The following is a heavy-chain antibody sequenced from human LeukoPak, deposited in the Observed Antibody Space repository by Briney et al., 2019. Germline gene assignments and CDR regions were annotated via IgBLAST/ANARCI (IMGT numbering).Heavy chain of an antibody. D-gene: IGHD5-18*01. CDR2: IYFSGTT. CDR1: GGSVSSGSYY. J-gene: IGHJ6*03. V-gene: IGHV4-61*02. Sequence: SETLSLTCTVSGGSVSSGSYYWNWIRQTAGKGLEWIGRIYFSGTTNYNPSLNSRVTISLDTSKNQFSLKLSSVSAADTAVYYCARGRTADYYQYYMDVWGTGTTVTVSS. CDR3: ARGRTADYYQYYMDV.